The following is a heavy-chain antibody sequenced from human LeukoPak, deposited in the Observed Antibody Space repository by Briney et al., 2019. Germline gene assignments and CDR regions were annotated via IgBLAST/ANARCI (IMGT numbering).Heavy chain of an antibody. CDR1: GFTFSSYW. CDR3: ATAPSEIGGYYPEYFRH. D-gene: IGHD3-22*01. V-gene: IGHV3-74*01. CDR2: IKSDGST. Sequence: GGSLRLSCAASGFTFSSYWMHWVRQAPGKGLVWVSRIKSDGSTNYADSVKGRFTISRDNAKNTVSLQMNSLRTEDTGVYYCATAPSEIGGYYPEYFRHWGQGTLVTVSS. J-gene: IGHJ1*01.